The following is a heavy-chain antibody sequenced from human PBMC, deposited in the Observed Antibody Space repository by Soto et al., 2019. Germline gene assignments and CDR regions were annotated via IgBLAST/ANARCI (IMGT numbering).Heavy chain of an antibody. Sequence: QVQLVESGGGVVQPGRSLRLSCAGSGFTVSNYAMHWVRQAPGKGLEWVAVMLSDGTNRFSDSVKGRFTVSGDNSENTVYLQMNSLTGEDTAVYYCAKSVLRFLDYFDYWGQGTLVTVSS. CDR3: AKSVLRFLDYFDY. D-gene: IGHD4-17*01. CDR1: GFTVSNYA. J-gene: IGHJ4*02. CDR2: MLSDGTNR. V-gene: IGHV3-30*18.